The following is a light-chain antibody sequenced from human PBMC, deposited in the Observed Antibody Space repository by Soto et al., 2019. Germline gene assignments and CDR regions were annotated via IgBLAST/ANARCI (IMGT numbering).Light chain of an antibody. V-gene: IGKV3-15*01. CDR2: GAS. CDR1: QSVSSN. CDR3: QQYNNLPPMYT. J-gene: IGKJ2*01. Sequence: EIVMTQSPATLSVSPGERATLSCRASQSVSSNLAWYQQKPGQAPRLLIYGASTRATGIPARFSGSGSGTEFTLTISSRQSEDFAVYYCQQYNNLPPMYTFGQGTKLEIK.